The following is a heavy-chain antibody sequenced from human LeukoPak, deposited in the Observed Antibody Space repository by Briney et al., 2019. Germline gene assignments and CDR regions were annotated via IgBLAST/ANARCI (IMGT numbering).Heavy chain of an antibody. CDR2: IRYDGSNK. V-gene: IGHV3-30*02. D-gene: IGHD3-16*01. CDR1: GFTFSSYS. CDR3: ARAAGEWSRFSPADS. J-gene: IGHJ4*02. Sequence: GGSLRLSCAASGFTFSSYSMNWVRQAPGKGLEWVAFIRYDGSNKYYADSVKGRFTISRDNSKNTLYLQMSSLRAEDTAVYYCARAAGEWSRFSPADSWGQGTLVTVSS.